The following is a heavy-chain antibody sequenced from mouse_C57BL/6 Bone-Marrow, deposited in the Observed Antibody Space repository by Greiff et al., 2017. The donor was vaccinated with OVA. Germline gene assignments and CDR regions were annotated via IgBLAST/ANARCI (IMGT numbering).Heavy chain of an antibody. CDR1: GYTFTSYW. CDR3: ARLIITTVEAY. J-gene: IGHJ3*01. V-gene: IGHV1-50*01. Sequence: QVQLQQPGAELVKPGASVKLSCKASGYTFTSYWMQWVKQRPGQGLEWIGELDPSDSYTNYNQKVKGKATLTVDTSSSTAYMQLSSLTSEDSAVYYCARLIITTVEAYWGQGTLVTVSA. D-gene: IGHD1-1*01. CDR2: LDPSDSYT.